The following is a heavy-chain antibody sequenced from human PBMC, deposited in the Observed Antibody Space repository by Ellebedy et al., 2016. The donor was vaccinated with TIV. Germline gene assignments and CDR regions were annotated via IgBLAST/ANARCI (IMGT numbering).Heavy chain of an antibody. CDR1: GFTFSSHV. Sequence: GGSLRLXXAASGFTFSSHVMSWVRQAPGKGLEWVANIKRDGSEKYYVDSVKGRFTISRDNAKNSLYLQMNSLRAEDTAVYYCARGQYSSSSGGTSGRIPTYYFDYWGQGALVTVSS. V-gene: IGHV3-7*01. CDR3: ARGQYSSSSGGTSGRIPTYYFDY. D-gene: IGHD6-6*01. CDR2: IKRDGSEK. J-gene: IGHJ4*02.